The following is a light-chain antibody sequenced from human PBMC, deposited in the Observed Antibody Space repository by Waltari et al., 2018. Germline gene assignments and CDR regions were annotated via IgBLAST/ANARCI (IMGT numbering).Light chain of an antibody. V-gene: IGKV3-20*01. CDR1: QSVTASQ. Sequence: EIVLTRSPGTMSLSPGDRATLSCRASQSVTASQVAWYQQKPGQAPRLLIYGASTRATGTPDRFSGTGSGTDFILTISGLEPEDFAVYFCQQYGSSIPFTFGPGTKV. CDR3: QQYGSSIPFT. J-gene: IGKJ3*01. CDR2: GAS.